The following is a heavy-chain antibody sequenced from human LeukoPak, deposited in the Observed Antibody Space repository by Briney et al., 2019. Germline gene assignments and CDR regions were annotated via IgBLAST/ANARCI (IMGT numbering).Heavy chain of an antibody. J-gene: IGHJ5*02. Sequence: ASVKVSCKASGYTFTSYGISWVRQAPGQGLEWMGWISAYNGNTNYAQKLQGRVTMTTDTSTSTAYMELSSLRSEDTAVYYCARVAGGSQGSDWFDPWGQGTLVTVSS. V-gene: IGHV1-18*01. CDR1: GYTFTSYG. D-gene: IGHD4-23*01. CDR3: ARVAGGSQGSDWFDP. CDR2: ISAYNGNT.